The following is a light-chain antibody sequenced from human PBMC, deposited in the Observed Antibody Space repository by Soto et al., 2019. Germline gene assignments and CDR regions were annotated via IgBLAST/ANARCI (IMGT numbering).Light chain of an antibody. J-gene: IGKJ1*01. Sequence: EIVLTQSPAILSVSPWDTATLSFMASQSADRYVAWYQQKPGQPPRLLIYGPSSTRATGIPDRFSGSGSGKEFTLTISRLQSEDFAVYYCQQYNNWPLTFGQGTKVDIK. V-gene: IGKV3-15*01. CDR3: QQYNNWPLT. CDR1: QSADRY. CDR2: GPSS.